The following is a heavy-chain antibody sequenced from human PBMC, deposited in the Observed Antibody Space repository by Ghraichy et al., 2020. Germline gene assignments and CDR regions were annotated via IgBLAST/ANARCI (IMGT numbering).Heavy chain of an antibody. CDR1: GGSISSGDYY. Sequence: SLNISCTVSGGSISSGDYYWSWIRQPPGKGLEWIGYIYYSGSTYYNPSLKSRVTISVDTSKNQFSLKLSSVTAADTAVYYCARGPPRWYYDSSGYYYYFDYWGQGTLVTVSS. J-gene: IGHJ4*02. D-gene: IGHD3-22*01. V-gene: IGHV4-30-4*01. CDR3: ARGPPRWYYDSSGYYYYFDY. CDR2: IYYSGST.